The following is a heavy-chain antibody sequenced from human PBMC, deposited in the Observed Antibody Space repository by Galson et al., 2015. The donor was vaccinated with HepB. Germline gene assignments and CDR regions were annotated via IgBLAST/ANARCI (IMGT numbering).Heavy chain of an antibody. J-gene: IGHJ4*02. CDR1: GYTFTSYG. Sequence: SVKVSCKASGYTFTSYGISWVRQAPGQGLEWMGWISAYNGNTNYAQKLQGRVTMTTDTSTSTAYMELRSLRSDDTAVYYCARGYPSTEIVATIAAKFSFDYWGQGTLVTVSS. CDR2: ISAYNGNT. V-gene: IGHV1-18*01. D-gene: IGHD5-12*01. CDR3: ARGYPSTEIVATIAAKFSFDY.